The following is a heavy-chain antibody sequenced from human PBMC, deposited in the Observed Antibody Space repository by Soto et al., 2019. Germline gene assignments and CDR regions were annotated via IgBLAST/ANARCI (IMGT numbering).Heavy chain of an antibody. D-gene: IGHD6-13*01. CDR1: EGTFNSYA. Sequence: QAQVVQSGAEVRKPGSSVKLSCKASEGTFNSYAIAWVRQAPGQGLEWMVGIIPYYNTLNYAQKFQDRVTITADDSTNTVYMELSSLRSDDTAVYFCASGASRWYPDCFDSWAQGTLVTVSS. V-gene: IGHV1-69*01. J-gene: IGHJ4*02. CDR3: ASGASRWYPDCFDS. CDR2: IIPYYNTL.